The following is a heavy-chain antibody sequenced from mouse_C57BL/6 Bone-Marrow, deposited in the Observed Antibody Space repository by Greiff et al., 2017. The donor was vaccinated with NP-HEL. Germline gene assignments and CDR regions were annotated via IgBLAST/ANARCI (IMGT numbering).Heavy chain of an antibody. D-gene: IGHD1-1*01. V-gene: IGHV1-72*01. CDR3: ARYYYGSSSFDY. CDR1: GYTFTSYL. J-gene: IGHJ2*01. CDR2: IDPNSGGT. Sequence: QVQLQQPGAELVKPGASVKLSCKASGYTFTSYLMHWVKQRPGRGLEWIGRIDPNSGGTNYNEKFKSKATLTVDKPSSTAYMQLNCLTSEGSAVYYCARYYYGSSSFDYWGQGTTLTVSS.